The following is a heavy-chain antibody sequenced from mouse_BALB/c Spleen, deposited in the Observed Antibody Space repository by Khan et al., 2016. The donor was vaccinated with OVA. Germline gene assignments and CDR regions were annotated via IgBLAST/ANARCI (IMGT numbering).Heavy chain of an antibody. Sequence: QVQLQQSGLELVNPGASVKMSCKASGDTFISYYIHWVKQRPGQGLEWIGWIYPGDGRTKYNEKFKGKTTLTADKSSSTAYMLLSSLTSEDSAIYFCAISYYGSFWDFDVWGAGTTVTVSS. V-gene: IGHV1S56*01. D-gene: IGHD1-1*01. CDR2: IYPGDGRT. CDR1: GDTFISYY. CDR3: AISYYGSFWDFDV. J-gene: IGHJ1*01.